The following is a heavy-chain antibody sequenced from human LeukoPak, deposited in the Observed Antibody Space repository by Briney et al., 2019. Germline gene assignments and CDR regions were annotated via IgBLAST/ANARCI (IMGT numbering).Heavy chain of an antibody. CDR1: GFVLRSYW. J-gene: IGHJ4*02. V-gene: IGHV3-74*01. D-gene: IGHD4/OR15-4a*01. Sequence: GGSLRLSCAGSGFVLRSYWMHWVRQTPGKGLVWVSRIQSDGSRADYADFAKGRFTIYRDNARDTVDLQMNSLRAEDTAVYYCAREGANYQDYFDSWGQGTLVTVSS. CDR2: IQSDGSRA. CDR3: AREGANYQDYFDS.